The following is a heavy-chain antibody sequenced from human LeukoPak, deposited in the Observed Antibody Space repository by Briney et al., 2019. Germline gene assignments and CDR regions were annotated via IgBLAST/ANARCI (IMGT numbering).Heavy chain of an antibody. D-gene: IGHD5-18*01. CDR3: ARDKGRAYSYGYVDY. CDR2: SSPYNGNT. CDR1: GYTFTTFG. V-gene: IGHV1-18*01. Sequence: ASEKVSCKTSGYTFTTFGINWVRQAPGQGLEGMGGSSPYNGNTNYAQKLQGRVTMTTDTSTNTAYMELRSLRSDDTAVYYCARDKGRAYSYGYVDYWGQGTLVTVS. J-gene: IGHJ4*02.